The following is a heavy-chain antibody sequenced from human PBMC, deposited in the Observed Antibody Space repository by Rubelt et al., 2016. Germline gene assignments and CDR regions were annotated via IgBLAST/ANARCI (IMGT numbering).Heavy chain of an antibody. CDR3: AKGGSGSYQPFDY. CDR1: GFTFSSYS. J-gene: IGHJ4*02. Sequence: QLVESGGGLVQPGGSLRLSCAASGFTFSSYSMNWVRQAPGKGLEWVSVIRGSGDRTNYADSVKGQFTISRANSKNTLNLQMNGLSADDTAVYYCAKGGSGSYQPFDYWGQGILVTVSS. D-gene: IGHD1-26*01. V-gene: IGHV3-23*04. CDR2: IRGSGDRT.